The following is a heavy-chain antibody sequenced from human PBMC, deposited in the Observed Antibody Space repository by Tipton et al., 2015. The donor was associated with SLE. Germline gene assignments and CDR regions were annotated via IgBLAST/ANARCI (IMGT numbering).Heavy chain of an antibody. J-gene: IGHJ4*02. V-gene: IGHV1-18*01. CDR3: VREGPGGSIQKGTPIIFDY. Sequence: QSGPEVKKPGASVKVSCKASGYTFAKFGISWVRQVPGQGFEWMGWISPDNGDTNYARKLRGRVTLTTDTSTNTAYLEVRSLRSDDTAVYYCVREGPGGSIQKGTPIIFDYWGQGTLVTVSS. CDR1: GYTFAKFG. D-gene: IGHD6-25*01. CDR2: ISPDNGDT.